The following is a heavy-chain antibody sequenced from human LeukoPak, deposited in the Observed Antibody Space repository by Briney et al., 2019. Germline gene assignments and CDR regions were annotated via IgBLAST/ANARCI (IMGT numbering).Heavy chain of an antibody. CDR2: ISSSSYI. CDR1: GFTFSSYS. D-gene: IGHD3-22*01. Sequence: GGSLRLSCAASGFTFSSYSMNWVRQAPGKGLEWVSFISSSSYIYYADSVKGRFTISRDNAKNSLYLQMNSLRAEDTAVYYCARDLSGYYYDSSGPIWGQGTMVTVSS. J-gene: IGHJ3*02. CDR3: ARDLSGYYYDSSGPI. V-gene: IGHV3-21*01.